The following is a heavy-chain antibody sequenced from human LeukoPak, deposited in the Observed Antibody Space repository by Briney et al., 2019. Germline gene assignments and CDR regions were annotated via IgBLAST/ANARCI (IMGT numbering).Heavy chain of an antibody. Sequence: PSEALSLTCTVSGGSISSYYWNWIRQPPGKGLEWIGYISNSGSTNYNPSLKSRVTISKDMSKNQLSLKLSSVTAADTAVYYCAREGQDDSSGYYLGYWGQGTLVSVSS. D-gene: IGHD3-22*01. V-gene: IGHV4-59*01. J-gene: IGHJ4*02. CDR2: ISNSGST. CDR3: AREGQDDSSGYYLGY. CDR1: GGSISSYY.